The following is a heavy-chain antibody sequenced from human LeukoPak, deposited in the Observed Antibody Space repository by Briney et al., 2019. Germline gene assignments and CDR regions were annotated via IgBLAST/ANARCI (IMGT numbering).Heavy chain of an antibody. J-gene: IGHJ4*02. V-gene: IGHV3-23*01. CDR1: GFTFPNYD. D-gene: IGHD3-16*01. CDR2: ISDSGHDT. CDR3: ATGEYYFDF. Sequence: GGSLRVSCAASGFTFPNYDMSWVRQAPGKGLEWVSTISDSGHDTSYADSVKGRLTISRDNSKNTLYLQMSSLRAEDTALYYCATGEYYFDFWGQGTLVTVSS.